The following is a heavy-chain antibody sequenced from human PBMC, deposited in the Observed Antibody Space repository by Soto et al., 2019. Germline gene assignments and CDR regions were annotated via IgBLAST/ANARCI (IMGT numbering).Heavy chain of an antibody. CDR1: GFTFSSYA. CDR2: ISYDGSNK. J-gene: IGHJ4*02. V-gene: IGHV3-30-3*01. D-gene: IGHD6-19*01. Sequence: PGGSLRLSCAASGFTFSSYAMHWVRQAPGKGLEWVAVISYDGSNKYYADSVKGRFTISRDNSKNTLYLQMNSLRAEDTAVYYCARDSSGWYSYFDYWGQGTLVTVSS. CDR3: ARDSSGWYSYFDY.